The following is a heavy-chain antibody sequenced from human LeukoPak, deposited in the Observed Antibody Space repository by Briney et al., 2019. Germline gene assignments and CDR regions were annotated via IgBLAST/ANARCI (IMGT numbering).Heavy chain of an antibody. Sequence: SETLSLTCTVSGGSISSYYWSWIRQPPGKGLEWIGYIYYSGSTNYNPSLKSRVTISVDTSKNQFSLKLSSVTAADTAVYYCARDYGDYYFDYWGQGTLVTVSS. D-gene: IGHD4-17*01. V-gene: IGHV4-59*01. CDR1: GGSISSYY. J-gene: IGHJ4*02. CDR3: ARDYGDYYFDY. CDR2: IYYSGST.